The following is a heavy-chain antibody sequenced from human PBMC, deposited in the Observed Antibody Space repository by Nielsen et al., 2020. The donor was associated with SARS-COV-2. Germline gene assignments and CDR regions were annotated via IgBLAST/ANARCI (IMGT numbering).Heavy chain of an antibody. D-gene: IGHD5-12*01. Sequence: ASVKVSCKASGYTFTGYYMHWVRQAPGQGLEWMGWISAYNGNTNYAQKLQGRVTMTTDTSTSTAYMELRSLRSDDTAVYYCARSRVATIRTPYFDYWGQGTLVTVSS. J-gene: IGHJ4*02. CDR3: ARSRVATIRTPYFDY. CDR2: ISAYNGNT. V-gene: IGHV1-18*04. CDR1: GYTFTGYY.